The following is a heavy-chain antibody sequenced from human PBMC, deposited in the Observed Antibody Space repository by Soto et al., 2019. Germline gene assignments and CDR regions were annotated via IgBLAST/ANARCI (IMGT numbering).Heavy chain of an antibody. CDR1: GFTVSSNY. J-gene: IGHJ4*02. CDR3: VRDHIGVGIDY. D-gene: IGHD2-21*01. Sequence: GGSLRLSCAASGFTVSSNYMSWVRQAPGKGLEWISIIYSAGNTYYADSVKGRFTISRDNSKNTLYLQMNSLRVEDTAVYYCVRDHIGVGIDYWGLGTLVTVSS. V-gene: IGHV3-66*01. CDR2: IYSAGNT.